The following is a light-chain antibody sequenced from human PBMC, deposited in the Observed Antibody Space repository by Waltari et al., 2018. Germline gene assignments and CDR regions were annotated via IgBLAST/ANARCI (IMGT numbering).Light chain of an antibody. CDR3: LLSYSGARV. Sequence: QAVVTQEPSLTVSPGGTVTLPCGSSTGAVTTGHYPYWFPQKSGRAPRTLISDTSNKHSWTPARFSGSLLGGKAALTLSGAQPEDEAEYYCLLSYSGARVFGGGTKLTVL. J-gene: IGLJ2*01. CDR1: TGAVTTGHY. V-gene: IGLV7-46*01. CDR2: DTS.